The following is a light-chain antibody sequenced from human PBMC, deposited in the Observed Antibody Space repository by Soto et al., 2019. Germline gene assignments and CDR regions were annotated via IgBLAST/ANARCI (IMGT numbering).Light chain of an antibody. Sequence: QSVLTQPASVSGSPGQSITISCTGTSSDVGGYNLVSWYQLHPGKAPKVVIYEDSNRPSGVADRFSGSKSGNTASLTISGLQAEDEAEYYCCSYAGGRTFVFGSGTKLTVL. CDR1: SSDVGGYNL. CDR3: CSYAGGRTFV. CDR2: EDS. J-gene: IGLJ2*01. V-gene: IGLV2-23*01.